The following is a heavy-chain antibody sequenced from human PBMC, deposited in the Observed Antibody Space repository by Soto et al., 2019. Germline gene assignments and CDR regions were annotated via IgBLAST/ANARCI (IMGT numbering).Heavy chain of an antibody. V-gene: IGHV3-66*01. J-gene: IGHJ3*02. Sequence: PGGSLRLSCAASGFTVSSNYMSWVRQAPGKGLEWVSVIYSGGSTYYADSVKGRFTISRDNSKNTLYLQMNSLRAEDTAVYYCARGYLGGYGSGSYYNAHRAFDIWGQGTMVTVSS. D-gene: IGHD3-10*01. CDR1: GFTVSSNY. CDR2: IYSGGST. CDR3: ARGYLGGYGSGSYYNAHRAFDI.